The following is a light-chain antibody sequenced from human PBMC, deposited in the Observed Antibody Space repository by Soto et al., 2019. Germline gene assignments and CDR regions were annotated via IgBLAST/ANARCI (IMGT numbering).Light chain of an antibody. J-gene: IGLJ2*01. V-gene: IGLV1-40*01. CDR2: GNN. CDR1: SSNIGAGYD. CDR3: QSYDNSLSGPV. Sequence: QSVLTQPPSVSGAPGQMVTISCTGSSSNIGAGYDVNWYQPLPGTAPKLLIYGNNNRPSGVPDRFSGSKSGTSAYLAITGLQAEDDADYYCQSYDNSLSGPVFGGVTKVTVL.